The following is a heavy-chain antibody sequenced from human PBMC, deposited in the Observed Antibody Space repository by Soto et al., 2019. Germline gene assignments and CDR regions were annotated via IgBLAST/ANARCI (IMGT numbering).Heavy chain of an antibody. J-gene: IGHJ4*02. CDR1: GGSISSGGYY. CDR2: IYYSGST. CDR3: ARVDTSMGATCVSY. V-gene: IGHV4-31*03. D-gene: IGHD1-26*01. Sequence: SETLSLTCTVSGGSISSGGYYWSWIRQHPGKGLEWIGYIYYSGSTYYNPSLKSRVTISVDTSKNQFSLKLSSVTAADTAVYYCARVDTSMGATCVSYWGQGTLATVSS.